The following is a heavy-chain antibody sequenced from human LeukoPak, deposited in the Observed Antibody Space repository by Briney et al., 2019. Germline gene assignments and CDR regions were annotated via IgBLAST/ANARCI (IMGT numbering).Heavy chain of an antibody. D-gene: IGHD5-18*01. V-gene: IGHV1-2*02. CDR2: INPNSGGT. CDR1: GYTFTGYY. Sequence: EASVKVSCKASGYTFTGYYMRWVRQAPGQGLEWMGWINPNSGGTNYAQKFQGRVTMTRDTSISTAYMELSRLRSDDTAVHYCARGGRYSYGSAYYYYYYMDVWGKGTTVTVSS. CDR3: ARGGRYSYGSAYYYYYYMDV. J-gene: IGHJ6*03.